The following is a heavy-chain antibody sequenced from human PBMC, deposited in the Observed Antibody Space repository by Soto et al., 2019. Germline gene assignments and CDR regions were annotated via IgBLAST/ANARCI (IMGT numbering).Heavy chain of an antibody. V-gene: IGHV4-31*03. Sequence: NPSETLSLTCTVSGYSMTSGGYYWSWIRHLPGKGLEWIGYIYYSGGTQFNPSLKSRVSMSVDTSKNQFSLRLSSVTAADMAVYYCATLLGSHQHYYFGIDVWGQGTTVTVSS. CDR2: IYYSGGT. J-gene: IGHJ6*02. D-gene: IGHD2-2*01. CDR1: GYSMTSGGYY. CDR3: ATLLGSHQHYYFGIDV.